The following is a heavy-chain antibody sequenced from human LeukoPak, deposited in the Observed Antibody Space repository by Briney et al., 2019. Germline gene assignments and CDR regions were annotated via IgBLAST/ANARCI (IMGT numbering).Heavy chain of an antibody. CDR2: INPSGGST. CDR3: ARRKVSSGYYYSFDY. V-gene: IGHV1-46*01. Sequence: GASVKVSCKASGYTFTSYYMHWVRQAPGQGLEWMGIINPSGGSTSYAQKFQGRVTMTRDMSTSTVYMELSSLRSEDTAVYYCARRKVSSGYYYSFDYWGQGTLVTVSS. CDR1: GYTFTSYY. J-gene: IGHJ4*02. D-gene: IGHD3-22*01.